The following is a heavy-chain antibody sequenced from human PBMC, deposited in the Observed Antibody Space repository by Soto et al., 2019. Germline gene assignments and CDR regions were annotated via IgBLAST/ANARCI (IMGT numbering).Heavy chain of an antibody. CDR2: IYRGGST. CDR3: ARDRFGGRGAIFADY. J-gene: IGHJ4*02. CDR1: GFTVSNNY. V-gene: IGHV3-66*01. Sequence: EVQLVHSGGGLVQPGGSLRLSCAASGFTVSNNYMSWVRQAPGKGLEWVSVIYRGGSTYYADSVKDRFTMSRDNSENTRYLQMSSPWAEDTAVYYCARDRFGGRGAIFADYWGQGTLVTVSS. D-gene: IGHD3-3*01.